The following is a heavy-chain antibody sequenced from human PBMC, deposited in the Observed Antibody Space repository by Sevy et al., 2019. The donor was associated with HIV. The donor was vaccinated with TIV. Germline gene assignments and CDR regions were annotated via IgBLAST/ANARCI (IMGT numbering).Heavy chain of an antibody. D-gene: IGHD4-17*01. J-gene: IGHJ6*03. CDR2: ISSSSTYI. Sequence: GGSLRLSCAASGFTFSTYSMNWVRQAPGKGLEWVSSISSSSTYIYYADSVKGRFTISRNNAKNSLFLQMNSLRAEDTAVYFCARIDYGEYEITRESYMGVWGQGTTVTVSS. CDR1: GFTFSTYS. V-gene: IGHV3-21*01. CDR3: ARIDYGEYEITRESYMGV.